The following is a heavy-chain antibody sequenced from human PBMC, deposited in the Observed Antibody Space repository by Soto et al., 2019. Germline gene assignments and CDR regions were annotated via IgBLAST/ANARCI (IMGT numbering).Heavy chain of an antibody. D-gene: IGHD6-19*01. CDR1: GCSISSSSYY. V-gene: IGHV4-39*01. Sequence: SETLSLTCTVSGCSISSSSYYWGWIRQPPGKGLEWIGSIYYSGSTYYNPSLKSRVTISVDTSKNQFSLKLSSVTAADTAVYYCARGKYSSGRGHFDYWGQGTLVTVSS. CDR2: IYYSGST. J-gene: IGHJ4*02. CDR3: ARGKYSSGRGHFDY.